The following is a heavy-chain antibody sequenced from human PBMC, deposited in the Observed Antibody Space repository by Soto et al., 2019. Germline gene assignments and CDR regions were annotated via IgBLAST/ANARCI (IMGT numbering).Heavy chain of an antibody. CDR2: IKQDGSEK. CDR3: ARGKYKPWYYFDY. CDR1: GFTFSSYW. V-gene: IGHV3-7*01. J-gene: IGHJ4*02. Sequence: GGSLRLSCAASGFTFSSYWMSWVRQAPGKGLEWVANIKQDGSEKYYVDSVKGRFTISRDNAKNSLYLQMNSLRAEDTAVYYCARGKYKPWYYFDYWGQGTLVTVSS. D-gene: IGHD2-2*01.